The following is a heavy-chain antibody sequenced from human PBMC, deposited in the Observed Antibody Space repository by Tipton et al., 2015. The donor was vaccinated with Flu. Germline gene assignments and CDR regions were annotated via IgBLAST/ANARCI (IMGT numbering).Heavy chain of an antibody. CDR2: IYPSGTT. V-gene: IGHV4-39*01. D-gene: IGHD3-10*02. CDR3: ARLSYYDVDLKNFYFDY. CDR1: SGSIRSINYF. J-gene: IGHJ4*02. Sequence: TLSLTCTVSSGSIRSINYFCAWIRQPPGKGLELIGRIYPSGTTYYNPSLKSRVTISVDTSKSQFSLKVRSVTAADTAVYYCARLSYYDVDLKNFYFDYWGQGALVTVSS.